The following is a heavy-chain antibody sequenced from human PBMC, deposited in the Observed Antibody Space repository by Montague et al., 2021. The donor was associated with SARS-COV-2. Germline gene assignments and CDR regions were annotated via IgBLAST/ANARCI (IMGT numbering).Heavy chain of an antibody. D-gene: IGHD6-13*01. Sequence: SETLSLTCTVSGGSTSRYSWTWIRQPPGKGLEWIGYIYNSGSTNYNPSLTSRVTISVDTSKNQFSLKLSSVAAADTAVYYCARVGRGSSWYEVAFDIRGQGTMVTVSS. CDR2: IYNSGST. J-gene: IGHJ3*02. CDR1: GGSTSRYS. V-gene: IGHV4-59*01. CDR3: ARVGRGSSWYEVAFDI.